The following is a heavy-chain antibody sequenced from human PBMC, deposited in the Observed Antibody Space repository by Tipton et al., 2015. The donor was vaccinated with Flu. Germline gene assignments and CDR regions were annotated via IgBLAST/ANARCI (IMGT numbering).Heavy chain of an antibody. V-gene: IGHV4-39*01. CDR1: SGSIGSTNYF. D-gene: IGHD3-10*02. Sequence: TLSLTCTASSGSIGSTNYFCAWIRQPPGKRLELIGSIYPSGTTYYNPSLNSRVTISADTSKNHFSQKLSSLTAADTAVYYCARLSYYDVDLKNYYFDYWGQGALVTVSS. CDR2: IYPSGTT. J-gene: IGHJ4*02. CDR3: ARLSYYDVDLKNYYFDY.